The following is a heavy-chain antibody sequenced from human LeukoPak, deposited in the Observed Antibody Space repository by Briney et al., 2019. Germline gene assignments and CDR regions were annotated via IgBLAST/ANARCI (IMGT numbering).Heavy chain of an antibody. CDR2: IYNIGRS. V-gene: IGHV4-59*11. CDR3: ARSSDIYYFDQ. CDR1: GGSISTHY. J-gene: IGHJ4*02. D-gene: IGHD3-3*02. Sequence: SETLSLTCTVSGGSISTHYWNWIRQAPGKGLEWLGCIYNIGRSNYSPSLRNRITMSLDTSTNQFSLKVSSLTAADTAVYYCARSSDIYYFDQWGQGTLVTVSS.